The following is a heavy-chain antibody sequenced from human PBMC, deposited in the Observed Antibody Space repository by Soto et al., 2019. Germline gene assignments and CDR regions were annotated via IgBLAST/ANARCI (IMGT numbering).Heavy chain of an antibody. J-gene: IGHJ4*02. CDR1: GFTFSSFS. V-gene: IGHV3-48*01. D-gene: IGHD5-12*01. CDR3: ARDGRNGYDDY. CDR2: IQGNSSII. Sequence: PGGSLRLYCAASGFTFSSFSMNWIRLAPGKGPEGVAYIQGNSSIIYYADSVKCRFTISRDNAKNSLFLQMNSLRAEDTAVYYCARDGRNGYDDYWGQGT.